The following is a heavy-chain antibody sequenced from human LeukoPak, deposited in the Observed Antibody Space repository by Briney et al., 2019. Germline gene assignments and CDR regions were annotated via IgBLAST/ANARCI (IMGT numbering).Heavy chain of an antibody. D-gene: IGHD4-17*01. CDR1: GFTFSSYD. V-gene: IGHV3-13*04. CDR3: ARSPGDYGDYEGYFDL. Sequence: GGSLRLSCAASGFTFSSYDMHWVRQATGKGLEWVSAIGTAGDTYYPGSVKGRFTISRENAKNSLYLQMNSLRAGDTAVYYCARSPGDYGDYEGYFDLWGRGTLLTVSS. CDR2: IGTAGDT. J-gene: IGHJ2*01.